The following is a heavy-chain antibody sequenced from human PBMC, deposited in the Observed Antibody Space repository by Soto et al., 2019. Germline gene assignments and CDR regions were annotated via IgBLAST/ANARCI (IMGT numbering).Heavy chain of an antibody. CDR1: GGAFTDYI. CDR3: AGGRDQPPVGLYFES. V-gene: IGHV1-69*13. Sequence: SVKVSCKASGGAFTDYIFDWVRQAPGQGLEWMGGIIPMFGTPKYAQKFQHRVTISADVSTGTAYMELTRLRFDDTAVYYCAGGRDQPPVGLYFESWGEGTRVTVS. J-gene: IGHJ4*02. CDR2: IIPMFGTP. D-gene: IGHD1-26*01.